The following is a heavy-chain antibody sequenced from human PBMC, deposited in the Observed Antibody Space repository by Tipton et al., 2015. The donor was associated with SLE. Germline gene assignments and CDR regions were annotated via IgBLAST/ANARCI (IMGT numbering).Heavy chain of an antibody. V-gene: IGHV6-1*01. CDR3: ARGALWFGGAGDNCDT. J-gene: IGHJ5*02. Sequence: GLVKPSQTLSLTCAISGDSVSNSSAPWNWIRQSPSRGLEWLGRTNYRSRWYNDYAVSVKSRISIYPETSKNPISLQLKSVTPEDTAVYYCARGALWFGGAGDNCDTGGQGTLVTVSS. CDR1: GDSVSNSSAP. CDR2: TNYRSRWYN. D-gene: IGHD3-10*01.